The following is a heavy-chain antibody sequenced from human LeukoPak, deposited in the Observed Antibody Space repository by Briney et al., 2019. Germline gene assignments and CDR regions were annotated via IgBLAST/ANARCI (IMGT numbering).Heavy chain of an antibody. CDR2: ISYSGNT. V-gene: IGHV4-39*01. Sequence: SETLSLTCSVSGGSVSNSPYYWVWIRQPPVKGLEWIGSISYSGNTYYNPSLKSRLTISVDTSKNQFSLELKSVTAADTAVYYCARSHGMGAWGPGTTVTVSS. CDR1: GGSVSNSPYY. CDR3: ARSHGMGA. J-gene: IGHJ6*02.